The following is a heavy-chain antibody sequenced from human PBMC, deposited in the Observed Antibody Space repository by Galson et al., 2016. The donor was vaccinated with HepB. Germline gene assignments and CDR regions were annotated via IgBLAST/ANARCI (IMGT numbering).Heavy chain of an antibody. Sequence: CAISGDSVSNINAAWNWIRQSPSRGLEWQGRTYYRSKWWHTYAVSMKSRTTINPDTFKNQFSLQLNSVTPEDTAVYYCARAEANWDGEGDNYFDSWGQGILVTVSS. V-gene: IGHV6-1*01. CDR2: TYYRSKWWH. CDR3: ARAEANWDGEGDNYFDS. D-gene: IGHD7-27*01. CDR1: GDSVSNINAA. J-gene: IGHJ5*01.